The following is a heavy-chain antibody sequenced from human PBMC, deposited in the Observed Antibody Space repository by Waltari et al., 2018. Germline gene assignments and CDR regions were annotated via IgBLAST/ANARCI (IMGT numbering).Heavy chain of an antibody. Sequence: QVQLQESGPGLVTPSEILSLTCTVPGGPISSLYWSRSRQPPGKGLEWIGYIYYSWSTNYNPSLKSRVTISVDTSKNQFSLKLSSVTAADTAVYYCARVGGAGRAFDIWGQGTIVTVSS. D-gene: IGHD3-16*01. V-gene: IGHV4-59*11. J-gene: IGHJ3*02. CDR2: IYYSWST. CDR3: ARVGGAGRAFDI. CDR1: GGPISSLY.